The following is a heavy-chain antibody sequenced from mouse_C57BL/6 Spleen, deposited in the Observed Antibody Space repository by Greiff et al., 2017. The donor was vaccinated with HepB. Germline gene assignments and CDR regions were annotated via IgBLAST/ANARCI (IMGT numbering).Heavy chain of an antibody. J-gene: IGHJ1*03. D-gene: IGHD1-1*01. CDR3: ARPATVVAQGYFDV. CDR2: IYPRSGNT. Sequence: VKLQESGAELARPGASVKLSCKASGYTFTSYGISWVKQRTGQGLEWIGEIYPRSGNTYYNEKFKGKATLTADKSSSTAYMELRSLTSEDSAVYFCARPATVVAQGYFDVWGTGTTVTVSS. V-gene: IGHV1-81*01. CDR1: GYTFTSYG.